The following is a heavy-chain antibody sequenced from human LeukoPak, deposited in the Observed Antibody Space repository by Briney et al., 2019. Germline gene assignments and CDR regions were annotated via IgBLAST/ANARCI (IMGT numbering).Heavy chain of an antibody. D-gene: IGHD1-20*01. CDR2: INPNSGGT. CDR1: GYTFTGYY. J-gene: IGHJ4*02. V-gene: IGHV1-2*04. CDR3: ARPLTGTTSGFDY. Sequence: ASVKVSCKASGYTFTGYYMHWVRQAPGQGLEWMGWINPNSGGTNYAQKFQGWVTMTRDTSISTAYMELSRLRSDDTAVYYCARPLTGTTSGFDYWGQGTLVTVSS.